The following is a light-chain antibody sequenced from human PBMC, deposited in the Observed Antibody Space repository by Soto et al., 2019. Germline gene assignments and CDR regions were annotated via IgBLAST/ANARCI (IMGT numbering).Light chain of an antibody. V-gene: IGKV3-20*01. CDR2: GAS. CDR1: QSVPGNY. J-gene: IGKJ1*01. CDR3: QQYTSPPWT. Sequence: EIVLTQSPGALSLYPGERATLSCRASQSVPGNYLAWLQHKPGQSPRLLIYGASSRATGIPDRFSGSGSGTGFTLTISRLEPEDFAVYYCQQYTSPPWTLGQGTKVDIK.